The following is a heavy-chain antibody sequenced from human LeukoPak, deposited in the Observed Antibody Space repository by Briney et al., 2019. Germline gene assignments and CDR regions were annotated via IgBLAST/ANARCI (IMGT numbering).Heavy chain of an antibody. Sequence: ASVKVSCKASGYTFTSYGISWVRQAPGQGLEWMGWISAYNGNTNYAQKLQGRVTMTTDTSTSTAYMELRSLRSDDTAVYYCARDLSYLRSVVTGVYNWFDPWGQGTLVTVSS. D-gene: IGHD2-21*02. CDR2: ISAYNGNT. V-gene: IGHV1-18*01. CDR3: ARDLSYLRSVVTGVYNWFDP. J-gene: IGHJ5*02. CDR1: GYTFTSYG.